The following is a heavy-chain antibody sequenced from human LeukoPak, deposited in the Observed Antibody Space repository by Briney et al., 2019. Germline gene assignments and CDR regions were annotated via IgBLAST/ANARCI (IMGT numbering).Heavy chain of an antibody. V-gene: IGHV4-30-2*01. CDR2: IYHSGST. CDR1: GGSISSGGYS. J-gene: IGHJ4*02. Sequence: SQTLSLTCAVSGGSISSGGYSWSWIRQPPGKGLEWIGYIYHSGSTYYNPSLKSRVTISVDRSKNQFSLKLSSVTAADTAVYYCPSTPYSSSWYYFDYWGQGTLVTVSS. CDR3: PSTPYSSSWYYFDY. D-gene: IGHD6-13*01.